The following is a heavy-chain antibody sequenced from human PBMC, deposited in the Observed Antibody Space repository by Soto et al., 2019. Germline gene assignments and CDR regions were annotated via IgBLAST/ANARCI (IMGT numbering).Heavy chain of an antibody. V-gene: IGHV1-2*02. J-gene: IGHJ6*02. Sequence: AASVKVSCKASGYTFTGYYMHWVRQAPGQGLEWMGWINPNSGGTNYAQKFQGRVTMTRDTSISTAYMELSRLRSDDTAVYYCARDRLWSGYCSSTSCPNYGMDVWGQGTTVTVSS. D-gene: IGHD2-2*01. CDR3: ARDRLWSGYCSSTSCPNYGMDV. CDR2: INPNSGGT. CDR1: GYTFTGYY.